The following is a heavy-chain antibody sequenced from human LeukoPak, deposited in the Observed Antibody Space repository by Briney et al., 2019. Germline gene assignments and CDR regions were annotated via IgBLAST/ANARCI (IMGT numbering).Heavy chain of an antibody. V-gene: IGHV4-39*07. CDR3: ARIVVEMDTNFDY. J-gene: IGHJ4*02. D-gene: IGHD5-24*01. CDR2: IYYSGST. CDR1: GGSISSSSYY. Sequence: SETLSLTCTVSGGSISSSSYYWGWIRQPPGKGLEWIGSIYYSGSTYYNPSLKSRVTISVDTSKNQFSLKLSSVTAADTAVYYCARIVVEMDTNFDYWGQGTLVTVSS.